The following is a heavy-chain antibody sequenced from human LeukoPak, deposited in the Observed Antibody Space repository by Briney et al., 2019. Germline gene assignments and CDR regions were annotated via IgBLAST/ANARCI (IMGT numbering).Heavy chain of an antibody. CDR3: ASRYSSSWYYFDY. J-gene: IGHJ4*02. CDR1: GFTFSSYS. V-gene: IGHV3-21*01. D-gene: IGHD6-13*01. Sequence: KPGGSLRLSCAASGFTFSSYSMNWVRQAPGKGLEWVSSISSSSSYIYYVDSVKGRFTISRDNAKNSLYLQMNRLRAEDTAVYYCASRYSSSWYYFDYWGQGTLVTVSS. CDR2: ISSSSSYI.